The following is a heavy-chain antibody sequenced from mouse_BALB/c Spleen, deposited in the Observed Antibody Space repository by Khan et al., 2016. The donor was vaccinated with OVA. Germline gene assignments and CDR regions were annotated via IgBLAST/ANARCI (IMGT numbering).Heavy chain of an antibody. CDR1: GHTFTDFA. CDR3: VRGSGHSRFGY. D-gene: IGHD1-3*01. J-gene: IGHJ3*01. V-gene: IGHV1S137*01. Sequence: QVRLQQSGAELVRPGVSVKISCKGSGHTFTDFALHWVKQSHAKSLEWIGVISSYYGDANYNQKFKGKATMTVDKSSSTAYMELARLTSEDSAIYYCVRGSGHSRFGYWGQGTLVTVSA. CDR2: ISSYYGDA.